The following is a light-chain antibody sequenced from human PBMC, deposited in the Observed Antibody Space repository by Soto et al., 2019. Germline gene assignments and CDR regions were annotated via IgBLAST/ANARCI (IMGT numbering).Light chain of an antibody. V-gene: IGLV2-14*01. Sequence: QSALTQPASVSGSPGQSITISCNGSCSDVGAYNYVSWYQHHPGKVPKLIIYAVSNRPSGVSNRFSGSKSANTASLTISGLQAEDEAEYYCTSYIGTDLLVFGGGTKLTVL. J-gene: IGLJ2*01. CDR1: CSDVGAYNY. CDR2: AVS. CDR3: TSYIGTDLLV.